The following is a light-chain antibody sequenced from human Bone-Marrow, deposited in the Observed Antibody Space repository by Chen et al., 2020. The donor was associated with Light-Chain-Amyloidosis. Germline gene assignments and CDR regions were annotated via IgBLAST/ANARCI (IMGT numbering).Light chain of an antibody. CDR1: SGSIATNH. V-gene: IGLV6-57*01. Sequence: NFMLTQPHSVSESPRQTVLISCPRSSGSIATNHVQWYQQHPGSSPTTAIYEDDQSPSGVPDRFSGSIDRSSNSATLTSSGLKTEDEADYYCQSYQGSSQGVFGGGTKLTVL. J-gene: IGLJ3*02. CDR2: EDD. CDR3: QSYQGSSQGV.